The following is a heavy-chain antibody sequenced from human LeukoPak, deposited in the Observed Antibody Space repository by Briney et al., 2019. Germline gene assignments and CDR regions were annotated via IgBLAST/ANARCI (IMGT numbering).Heavy chain of an antibody. V-gene: IGHV1-2*02. CDR1: GYTFTDYY. D-gene: IGHD6-19*01. J-gene: IGHJ4*02. CDR3: ARNAGSGWYSDY. Sequence: ASVKVSCKASGYTFTDYYMHWVRQAPGQGLEWMGWINPNTGGTDYAQKFQGRVTMTRDTSISTAYMEVSRLRSDDTAVYYCARNAGSGWYSDYWGQGTLVTVSS. CDR2: INPNTGGT.